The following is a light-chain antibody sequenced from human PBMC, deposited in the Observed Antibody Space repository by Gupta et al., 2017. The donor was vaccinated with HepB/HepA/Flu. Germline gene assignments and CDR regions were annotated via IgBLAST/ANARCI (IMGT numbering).Light chain of an antibody. Sequence: QSGLTQPPSVSKDLRQTATLTCTGNSNNVGNQGAAWLQQHQGHPPKLLSYRNNNRPSGIAGRFSASRSGNTASLTITGLQPEDEADYYCSTWDSSLSVRVFGGGTKLTVL. V-gene: IGLV10-54*04. J-gene: IGLJ3*02. CDR3: STWDSSLSVRV. CDR2: RNN. CDR1: SNNVGNQG.